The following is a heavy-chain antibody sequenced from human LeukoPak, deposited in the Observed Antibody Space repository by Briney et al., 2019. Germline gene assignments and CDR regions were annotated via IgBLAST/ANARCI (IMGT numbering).Heavy chain of an antibody. CDR2: IYYSGST. J-gene: IGHJ4*02. V-gene: IGHV4-59*08. D-gene: IGHD3-22*01. Sequence: SETLSLTCAVYGGSFSGYYWSWIRQPPGKGLEWIGYIYYSGSTNHNPSLKSRVTISVDTSKNQFSLKLSSVTAADTAVYYCARRYDSSGMRGYFDYWGQGTLVTVSS. CDR3: ARRYDSSGMRGYFDY. CDR1: GGSFSGYY.